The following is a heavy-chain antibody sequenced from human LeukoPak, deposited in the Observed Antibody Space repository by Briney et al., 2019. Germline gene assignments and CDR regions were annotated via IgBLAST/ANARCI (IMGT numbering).Heavy chain of an antibody. D-gene: IGHD3-3*01. Sequence: GGSLRLSCAASGFTFSNYGMHWVRQAPGKGLEWVAFIRYDGSNEYYADSVKGRFTISRDNSKSTLYLQMNSLRAEDTAVYYCARDRTYVLRFLEWLLFDAFDIWGQGTMVTVSS. J-gene: IGHJ3*02. V-gene: IGHV3-30*02. CDR2: IRYDGSNE. CDR1: GFTFSNYG. CDR3: ARDRTYVLRFLEWLLFDAFDI.